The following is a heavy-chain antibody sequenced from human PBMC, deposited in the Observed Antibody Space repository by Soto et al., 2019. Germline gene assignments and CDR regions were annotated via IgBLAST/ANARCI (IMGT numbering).Heavy chain of an antibody. Sequence: GGSLRLSCAASGFTFSSYSMNWVRQAPGKGLEWVSYISSSSSTIYYADSVKCRFTISRDNAKNSLYLQMNSLRAEDTAVYYCAREGGYSSGGLDVWGKGTTVTVSS. J-gene: IGHJ6*04. D-gene: IGHD6-19*01. CDR3: AREGGYSSGGLDV. CDR1: GFTFSSYS. V-gene: IGHV3-48*01. CDR2: ISSSSSTI.